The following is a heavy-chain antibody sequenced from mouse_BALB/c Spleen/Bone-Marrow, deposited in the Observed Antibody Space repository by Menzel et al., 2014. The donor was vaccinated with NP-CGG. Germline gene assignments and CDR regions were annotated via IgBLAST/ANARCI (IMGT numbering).Heavy chain of an antibody. Sequence: EVKLVESGAELVKPGASVKLSCTASGFNIKDTYMHWVKQRPEQGLEWIGRIDPANGNTKSDPKFQGKATITADTSSNTAYLQLSSLTSADSAVYYCAREATYAMVYWGQGTSVTVSS. CDR1: GFNIKDTY. J-gene: IGHJ4*01. V-gene: IGHV14-3*02. CDR3: AREATYAMVY. CDR2: IDPANGNT. D-gene: IGHD3-2*02.